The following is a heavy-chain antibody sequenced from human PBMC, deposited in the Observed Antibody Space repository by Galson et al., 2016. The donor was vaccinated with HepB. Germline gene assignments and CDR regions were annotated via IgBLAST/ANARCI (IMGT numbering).Heavy chain of an antibody. CDR1: GYSFSTYW. D-gene: IGHD3-22*01. CDR3: ARRGSRGYNYALDY. Sequence: QSGAEVKKPGESLKITCKASGYSFSTYWIAWVRQMPGKGLEWMGIINPGDSDTRYSPSFQGQVTISADKSISTAYLEWRSLKTSDTAIYSCARRGSRGYNYALDYWRQGALVTVSS. V-gene: IGHV5-51*01. CDR2: INPGDSDT. J-gene: IGHJ4*02.